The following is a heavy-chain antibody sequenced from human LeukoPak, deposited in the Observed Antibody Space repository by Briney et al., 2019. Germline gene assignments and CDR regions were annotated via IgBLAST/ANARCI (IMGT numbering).Heavy chain of an antibody. Sequence: SETLSLTCTVSGGSISSYYWSWIRRPPGKGLEWIGYIYYGGSTNYNPSLKSRVTISVDTSKNQFSLKLSSVTAADTAVYYCARDFCSSTSCLDYYGMDVWGQGTTVTVSS. CDR1: GGSISSYY. CDR2: IYYGGST. D-gene: IGHD2-2*01. J-gene: IGHJ6*02. V-gene: IGHV4-59*01. CDR3: ARDFCSSTSCLDYYGMDV.